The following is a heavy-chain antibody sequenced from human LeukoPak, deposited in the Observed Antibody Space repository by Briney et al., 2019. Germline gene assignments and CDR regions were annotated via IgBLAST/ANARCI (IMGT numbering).Heavy chain of an antibody. D-gene: IGHD3-10*01. J-gene: IGHJ6*03. CDR3: ARAHGSGSYFYYMDV. CDR2: INWNGGST. V-gene: IGHV3-20*04. Sequence: GGSLRLSCAASGFTFDDYGMSWVRQAPGKGLEWVSGINWNGGSTGYADSVKGRFTISRDNAKNSLYLQMNSLRAEDTALYYCARAHGSGSYFYYMDVWGKGTTVTVSS. CDR1: GFTFDDYG.